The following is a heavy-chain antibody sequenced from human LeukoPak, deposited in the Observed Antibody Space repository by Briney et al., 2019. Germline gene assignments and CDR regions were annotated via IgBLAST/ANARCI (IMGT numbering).Heavy chain of an antibody. CDR2: ISKSDSTT. Sequence: GGSLRLSCAASGFTSSDNFMSWIRQAPGKGLEWVSYISKSDSTTYYADTVKGRFTISRDSAKNSVYLYMNSLRAEDTAVYYCARHYSYGSLYYFDYWGQGTLVTVSS. J-gene: IGHJ4*02. V-gene: IGHV3-11*01. CDR3: ARHYSYGSLYYFDY. D-gene: IGHD5-18*01. CDR1: GFTSSDNF.